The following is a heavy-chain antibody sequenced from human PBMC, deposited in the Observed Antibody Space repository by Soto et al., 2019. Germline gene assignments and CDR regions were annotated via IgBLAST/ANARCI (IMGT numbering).Heavy chain of an antibody. CDR2: ISWNSGSI. CDR3: AKEGYYYGSGSQRGAVDI. D-gene: IGHD3-10*01. J-gene: IGHJ3*02. CDR1: GFTFDDYA. V-gene: IGHV3-9*01. Sequence: EVQLVESGGGLVQPGRSLRLSCAASGFTFDDYAMHCVRQAPGKGLEWVSGISWNSGSIGYADSVKGRFTISRDNAKNSLYLQMNSLRAEDTALYYCAKEGYYYGSGSQRGAVDIWGQGTMVTVSS.